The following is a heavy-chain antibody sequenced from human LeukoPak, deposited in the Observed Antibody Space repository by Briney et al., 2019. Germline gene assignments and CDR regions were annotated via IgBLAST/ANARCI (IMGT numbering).Heavy chain of an antibody. CDR2: TSAYNGNT. V-gene: IGHV1-18*01. CDR1: SYTFTSYG. D-gene: IGHD2-2*01. CDR3: ARAHEDCSSTSCYHDAFDI. Sequence: ASVKVSCKASSYTFTSYGISWVRQAPGQGLEWMGWTSAYNGNTNYAQKLQGRVTMTTDTSTSTAYMELRSLRSDDTAVYYCARAHEDCSSTSCYHDAFDIWGQGTMVTVSS. J-gene: IGHJ3*02.